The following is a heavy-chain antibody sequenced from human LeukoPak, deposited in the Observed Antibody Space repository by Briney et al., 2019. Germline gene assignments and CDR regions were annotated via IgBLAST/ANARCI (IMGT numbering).Heavy chain of an antibody. D-gene: IGHD3-10*01. CDR1: GFTFSSYG. CDR2: ISYDGSNK. J-gene: IGHJ4*02. Sequence: GGSLRLSCAASGFTFSSYGMHWVRQAPGKGLEWVAVISYDGSNKYYADSVKGRFTISRDNSKNTLYLQMNSLRAEDTAVYYCAKAGMYYYGSGSYYNGLGGYWGQGTLVTVSS. V-gene: IGHV3-30*18. CDR3: AKAGMYYYGSGSYYNGLGGY.